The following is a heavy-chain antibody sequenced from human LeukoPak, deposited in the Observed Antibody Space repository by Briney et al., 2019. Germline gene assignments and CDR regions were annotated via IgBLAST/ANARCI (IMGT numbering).Heavy chain of an antibody. V-gene: IGHV3-23*01. CDR3: AKDVRRVYFNY. J-gene: IGHJ4*02. CDR1: GFTFSSYA. Sequence: GGSLRLSCAASGFTFSSYAMSWVRQAPGKGLEWVSAISGSGGSTYYADSVKGRFTISGDNSKNTLYLQMNSLRAEDTAVYYCAKDVRRVYFNYWGQGTLVTVSS. D-gene: IGHD1-14*01. CDR2: ISGSGGST.